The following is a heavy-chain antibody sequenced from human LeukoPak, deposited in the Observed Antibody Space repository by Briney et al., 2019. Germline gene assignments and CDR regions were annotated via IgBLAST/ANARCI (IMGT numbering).Heavy chain of an antibody. CDR1: GGSISSGDYY. V-gene: IGHV4-30-4*08. Sequence: SQTLSLTCTVSGGSISSGDYYWRWIRQPPGTGLEWIGYIYYSGSTYYNPSLKSRVTISVDTSKNQFSLKLSSVTAADTAVYYWARAYYDSSGHWYFDLWGRGTLVTVSS. CDR3: ARAYYDSSGHWYFDL. D-gene: IGHD3-22*01. J-gene: IGHJ2*01. CDR2: IYYSGST.